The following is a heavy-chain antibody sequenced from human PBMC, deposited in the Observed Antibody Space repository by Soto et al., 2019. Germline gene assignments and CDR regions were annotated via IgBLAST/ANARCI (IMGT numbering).Heavy chain of an antibody. J-gene: IGHJ4*02. Sequence: QIQLVQSGTEVREPGASVKVSCQASGYTFTSYGIIWVRQAPGQGLELMGWISGYNNNKNYAQKYQARVTMTTDTSTRTAYMELRSLRSDDTAVYYFARVVAIAPAEGDSWGQGTLVTVSS. CDR1: GYTFTSYG. D-gene: IGHD6-13*01. V-gene: IGHV1-18*01. CDR2: ISGYNNNK. CDR3: ARVVAIAPAEGDS.